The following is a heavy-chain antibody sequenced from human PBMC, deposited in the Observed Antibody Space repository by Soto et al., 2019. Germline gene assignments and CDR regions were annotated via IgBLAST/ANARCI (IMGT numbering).Heavy chain of an antibody. CDR3: ARDGHDTYYDFWSGSGPMDV. D-gene: IGHD3-3*01. CDR2: IWYDGSNK. V-gene: IGHV3-33*01. J-gene: IGHJ6*03. Sequence: SVRRSYAPSGFTVSSYGMHSVRQAPDKGLEWVAVIWYDGSNKYYADSVKGRFTISRDNSKNTSISTAYMELSRLRSDDTAVYYCARDGHDTYYDFWSGSGPMDVWGKGTTVTVSS. CDR1: GFTVSSYG.